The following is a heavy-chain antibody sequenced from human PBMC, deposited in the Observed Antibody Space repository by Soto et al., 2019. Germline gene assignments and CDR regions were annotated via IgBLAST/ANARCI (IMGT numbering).Heavy chain of an antibody. J-gene: IGHJ4*02. V-gene: IGHV1-8*01. CDR3: ARGVSAGVDY. Sequence: QVQLVQSGAEVREPGASVKVSCKASGYSFTSLDINWVRQTAGQGLEWMGWMQPSTGRTCYAQKFQGRVTMTRDTSINTAYMGMTTLTSDDTAFYYCARGVSAGVDYWGQGTLVTVSS. CDR1: GYSFTSLD. CDR2: MQPSTGRT. D-gene: IGHD1-26*01.